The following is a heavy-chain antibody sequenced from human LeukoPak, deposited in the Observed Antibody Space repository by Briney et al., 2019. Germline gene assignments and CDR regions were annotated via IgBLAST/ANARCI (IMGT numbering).Heavy chain of an antibody. V-gene: IGHV3-9*01. J-gene: IGHJ4*02. CDR1: GFTFHQYA. CDR2: ISWNSGSI. CDR3: AKDKAPLYSGYDWDLDF. D-gene: IGHD5-12*01. Sequence: GGSLRLSCAASGFTFHQYAIHWVRQVPGKGLEWVLGISWNSGSIGYADSVKGRFTISRDSAKNSVYLQMNSLRPEDTALYYCAKDKAPLYSGYDWDLDFWGQGTLVTVSS.